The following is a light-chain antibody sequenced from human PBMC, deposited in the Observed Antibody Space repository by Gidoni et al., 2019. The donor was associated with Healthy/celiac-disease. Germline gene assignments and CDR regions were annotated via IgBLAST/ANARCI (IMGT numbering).Light chain of an antibody. CDR3: QQYISYSPGYT. V-gene: IGKV1-5*03. Sequence: DLQMTQSPSTLSASVGDRVTITCRASQSISSWLAWYQQKPGKAPKLLIYKASSLESGVPSRFSGSGSGTEFTLTISSLQPDDFATYYCQQYISYSPGYTFGQGTKLEIK. CDR2: KAS. J-gene: IGKJ2*01. CDR1: QSISSW.